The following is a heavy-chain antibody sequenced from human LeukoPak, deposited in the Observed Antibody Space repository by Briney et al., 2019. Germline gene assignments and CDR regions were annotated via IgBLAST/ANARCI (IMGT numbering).Heavy chain of an antibody. CDR3: ARSHYYGSGSYYNGYYYGMDV. V-gene: IGHV4-59*01. CDR1: GGSISSYY. D-gene: IGHD3-10*01. CDR2: IYYCGST. Sequence: PSETLSLTCTVSGGSISSYYWSWIRQPPGKGLEWIGYIYYCGSTNYNPSLKSRVTISVDTSKNQFSLKLSSVTAADTAVYYCARSHYYGSGSYYNGYYYGMDVWGQGTTVTVSS. J-gene: IGHJ6*02.